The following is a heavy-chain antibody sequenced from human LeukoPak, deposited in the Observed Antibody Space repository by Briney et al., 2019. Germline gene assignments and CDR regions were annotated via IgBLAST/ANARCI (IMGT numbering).Heavy chain of an antibody. CDR2: ISGSGGST. CDR1: GFTFSGYA. Sequence: PGGSLRLSCAASGFTFSGYAMSWVRQAPGKGLECVSTISGSGGSTYYADSVKGRFTISRDKSNNTLYLQMNSPGAEDTAVYYCAKNVSPFDYWGQGTLVTVSS. J-gene: IGHJ4*02. D-gene: IGHD3-10*02. CDR3: AKNVSPFDY. V-gene: IGHV3-23*01.